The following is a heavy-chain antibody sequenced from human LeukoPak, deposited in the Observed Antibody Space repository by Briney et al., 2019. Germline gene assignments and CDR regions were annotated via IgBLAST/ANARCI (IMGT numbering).Heavy chain of an antibody. Sequence: ASVKVSCKASGYTFISHDINWVRQATGQAPEWMGWINPNRGDTGFAQKFQGRVTITRDTSISTAYMALSSLTSEDTAVYYCTRHTSPTFDYWGQGTLVTVSS. J-gene: IGHJ4*02. V-gene: IGHV1-8*01. CDR3: TRHTSPTFDY. CDR2: INPNRGDT. D-gene: IGHD2-2*01. CDR1: GYTFISHD.